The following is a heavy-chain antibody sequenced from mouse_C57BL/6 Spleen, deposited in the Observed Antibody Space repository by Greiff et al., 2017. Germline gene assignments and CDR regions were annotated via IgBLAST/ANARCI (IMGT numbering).Heavy chain of an antibody. V-gene: IGHV3-6*01. J-gene: IGHJ4*01. Sequence: ESGPGLVKPSQSLSLTCSVTGYSITSGYYWNWIRQFPGNKLEWMGYISYDGSNNYNPSLKNRISITRDTSKNQFFLKLISMTTEDTATYYYARAPITTLVDAMDYWGQGTSVTVSS. CDR3: ARAPITTLVDAMDY. CDR1: GYSITSGYY. D-gene: IGHD1-1*01. CDR2: ISYDGSN.